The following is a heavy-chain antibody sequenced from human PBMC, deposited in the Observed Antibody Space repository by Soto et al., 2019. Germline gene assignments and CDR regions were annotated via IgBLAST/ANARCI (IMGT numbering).Heavy chain of an antibody. CDR2: INHSGST. CDR1: GGSFSGYY. CDR3: ARSTTQQLAPQVGNWFDP. Sequence: SETLSLTCAVYGGSFSGYYWSWIRQPPGKGLEWIGEINHSGSTNYNPSLKSRVTISVDTSKNQFSLKLSSVTAADTAVYYCARSTTQQLAPQVGNWFDPWGQGTLVTVSS. V-gene: IGHV4-34*01. J-gene: IGHJ5*02. D-gene: IGHD6-13*01.